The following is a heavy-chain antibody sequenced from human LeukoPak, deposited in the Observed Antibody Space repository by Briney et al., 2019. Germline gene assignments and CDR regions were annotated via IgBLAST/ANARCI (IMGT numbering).Heavy chain of an antibody. D-gene: IGHD3-10*01. CDR2: IIPIFGTA. Sequence: SVKVSCKASGGTFSSYAISWVRQAPGQGLEWMGGIIPIFGTANYAQKFQGRVTITADESTSTAYMELSSLRSEDTAVYYCASGGHEYYYGSGRAYYMDVWGKGTTVTVSS. J-gene: IGHJ6*03. V-gene: IGHV1-69*13. CDR3: ASGGHEYYYGSGRAYYMDV. CDR1: GGTFSSYA.